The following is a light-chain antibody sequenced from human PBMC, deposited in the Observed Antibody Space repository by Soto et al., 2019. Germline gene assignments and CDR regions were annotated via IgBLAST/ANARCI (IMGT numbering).Light chain of an antibody. CDR3: GTWDSSLGV. CDR2: ENN. Sequence: QSVLTQPPSVSAAPGQKVTISCSGSSSNIGNNYVSWYQQLPGTAPKLLIYENNKRPSGIPDRFSGSKSGTSATLGITGLQTGDEADYYCGTWDSSLGVFGTGTKVTV. V-gene: IGLV1-51*02. CDR1: SSNIGNNY. J-gene: IGLJ1*01.